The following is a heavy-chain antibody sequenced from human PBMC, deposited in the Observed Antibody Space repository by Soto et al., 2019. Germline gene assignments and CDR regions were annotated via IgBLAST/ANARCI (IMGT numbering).Heavy chain of an antibody. D-gene: IGHD6-13*01. V-gene: IGHV1-18*01. J-gene: IGHJ5*02. CDR1: GYTFTSYG. CDR2: ISAYNGNT. CDR3: ARDVIAAADKNWFDP. Sequence: GASVKVSCKASGYTFTSYGISWVRQAPGQGLEWMGWISAYNGNTNYAQKLQGRVTMTTDTSTSTAYMELRSLRSDDTAVYYCARDVIAAADKNWFDPCGEGTLVTVSS.